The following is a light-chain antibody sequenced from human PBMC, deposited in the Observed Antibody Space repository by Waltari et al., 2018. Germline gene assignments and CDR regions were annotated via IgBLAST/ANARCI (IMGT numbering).Light chain of an antibody. J-gene: IGKJ4*01. CDR1: KNIDNN. Sequence: EVVMTQSPAALSVSPGERVTPSCKASKNIDNNLAWYQQKPGQSPRLLIYGASTRATGVPARFSGSGSGTECTLTISSLQSEDCAVFYCQQYNRWPPLTFGGGTKVEIK. CDR2: GAS. CDR3: QQYNRWPPLT. V-gene: IGKV3-15*01.